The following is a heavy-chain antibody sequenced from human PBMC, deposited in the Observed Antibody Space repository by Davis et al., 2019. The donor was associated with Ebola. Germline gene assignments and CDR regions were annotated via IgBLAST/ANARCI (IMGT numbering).Heavy chain of an antibody. CDR1: GGSFSGYY. CDR2: INHSGST. Sequence: MPSETLSLTCAVYGGSFSGYYWRWIRQPPGKGLEWIGEINHSGSTNYNPSLKSRVTISVDTSKNQFSLKLSSVTAADTAVYYCASKYYDFWSGYQTEFDYWGQGTLVTVSS. V-gene: IGHV4-34*01. CDR3: ASKYYDFWSGYQTEFDY. D-gene: IGHD3-3*01. J-gene: IGHJ4*02.